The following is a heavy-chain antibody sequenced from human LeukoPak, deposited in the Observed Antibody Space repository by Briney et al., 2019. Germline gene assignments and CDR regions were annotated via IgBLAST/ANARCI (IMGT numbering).Heavy chain of an antibody. D-gene: IGHD3-16*02. Sequence: ASVNVSCKASGYTFTGYYMHLVRQAPGQGLEWMGWINHNSGGTNYAQKFQGRVTMTRDTSISTAYMELSRLRSDDTAVYYCARVRITFGGVIVKIFDYWGQGTLVTVSS. CDR2: INHNSGGT. CDR3: ARVRITFGGVIVKIFDY. V-gene: IGHV1-2*02. J-gene: IGHJ4*02. CDR1: GYTFTGYY.